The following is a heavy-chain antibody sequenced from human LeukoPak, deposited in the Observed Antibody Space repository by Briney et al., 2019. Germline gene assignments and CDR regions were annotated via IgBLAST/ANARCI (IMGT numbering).Heavy chain of an antibody. V-gene: IGHV3-74*01. CDR1: GNYW. Sequence: GGSLGLSCAASGNYWMHWVRQAPGKGLVWVSHVNSDGSWTSHADSVKGRFTISKDNAKNTVYLQMNNLRTEDTAVYYCVSFYETNWGRGTLVTVSS. J-gene: IGHJ4*02. CDR2: VNSDGSWT. CDR3: VSFYETN. D-gene: IGHD2-2*01.